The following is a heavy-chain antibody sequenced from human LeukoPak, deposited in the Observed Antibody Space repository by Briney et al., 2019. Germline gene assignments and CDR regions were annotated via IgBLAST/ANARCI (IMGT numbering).Heavy chain of an antibody. J-gene: IGHJ3*02. Sequence: SETPSLTCALYGGSFCGYYWSWIRQPPGKGLERIGEINHSGSTNYNPSLKSRVTISVDTSKNQFSLKLSSVTAADTAVYYCARDFHRYCYDCGDYYTTFDIWGQGTMVTVSS. CDR1: GGSFCGYY. V-gene: IGHV4-34*01. CDR3: ARDFHRYCYDCGDYYTTFDI. D-gene: IGHD3-22*01. CDR2: INHSGST.